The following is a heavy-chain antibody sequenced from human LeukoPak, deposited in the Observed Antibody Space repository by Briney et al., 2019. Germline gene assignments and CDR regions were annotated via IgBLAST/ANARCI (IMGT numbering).Heavy chain of an antibody. CDR2: IYHSGST. J-gene: IGHJ5*02. V-gene: IGHV4-30-2*01. D-gene: IGHD2-15*01. Sequence: SETLSLTCAVTVRSISSGRDSWSWIRQPPGKGLEWIGYIYHSGSTYYNPSLKSRVTISVDRSKNQFSLKLSSVTAADTAVYYCAIQVVAAGWFDPWGQGTLVTVSS. CDR1: VRSISSGRDS. CDR3: AIQVVAAGWFDP.